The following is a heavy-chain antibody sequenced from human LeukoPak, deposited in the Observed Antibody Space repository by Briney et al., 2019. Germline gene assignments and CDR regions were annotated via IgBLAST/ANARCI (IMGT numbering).Heavy chain of an antibody. CDR1: GYAFTSYY. Sequence: ASVKVSCKASGYAFTSYYMHWVRQASGQGLEWMGIINPSGGSTSYAQKFQGRVTMTRDTSTSTVYMELSSLRSEDTAVYYCARGGHQYYFDYWGQGTLVTVFS. D-gene: IGHD2-2*01. CDR3: ARGGHQYYFDY. V-gene: IGHV1-46*01. J-gene: IGHJ4*02. CDR2: INPSGGST.